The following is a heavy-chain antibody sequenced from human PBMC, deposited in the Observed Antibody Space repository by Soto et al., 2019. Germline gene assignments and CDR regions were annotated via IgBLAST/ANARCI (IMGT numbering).Heavy chain of an antibody. CDR2: ISDDGINK. CDR1: GFTFSSYA. V-gene: IGHV3-30*04. Sequence: GGSLRLSCAASGFTFSSYAMHWVRQAPGKGLEWVAVISDDGINKYYADSVKARFTISRDNSTNSLYLQMNSLRAEDTAVYYCVIDEDDYGDYLGYYGIVVWGQGTMVTVSS. CDR3: VIDEDDYGDYLGYYGIVV. J-gene: IGHJ6*02. D-gene: IGHD4-17*01.